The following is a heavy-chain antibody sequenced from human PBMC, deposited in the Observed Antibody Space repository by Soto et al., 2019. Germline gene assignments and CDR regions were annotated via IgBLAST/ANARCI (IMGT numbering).Heavy chain of an antibody. CDR1: GFTFSSYS. D-gene: IGHD5-12*01. J-gene: IGHJ4*02. CDR2: ISSSSSTI. CDR3: ARDPNIVATRTELFDY. Sequence: EGSLRLSCAASGFTFSSYSMNWVRQAPGKGLEWVSYISSSSSTIYYADSVKGRFTISRDNAKNSLYLQMNSLRAEDTAVYYCARDPNIVATRTELFDYWGQGTLVTVSS. V-gene: IGHV3-48*01.